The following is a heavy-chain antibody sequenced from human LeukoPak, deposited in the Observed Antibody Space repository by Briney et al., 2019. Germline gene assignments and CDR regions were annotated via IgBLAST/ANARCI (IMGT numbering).Heavy chain of an antibody. V-gene: IGHV4-34*01. CDR2: INDSGST. J-gene: IGHJ4*02. CDR1: GGSFSGYY. CDR3: ARDLELRY. D-gene: IGHD1-26*01. Sequence: SETLSLTCAVHGGSFSGYYWSWIRQPPGKGLEWIGEINDSGSTNYNPSLKSRVTISGDASKSQFSLNLSSMTAADTAVYYCARDLELRYWGQGTVATVSS.